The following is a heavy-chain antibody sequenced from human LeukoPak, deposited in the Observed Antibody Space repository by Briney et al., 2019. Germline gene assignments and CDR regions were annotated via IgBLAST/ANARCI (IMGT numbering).Heavy chain of an antibody. J-gene: IGHJ4*02. CDR2: MTGPADTT. CDR3: AKGAEIDH. V-gene: IGHV3-23*01. CDR1: GFNFNNFA. Sequence: PGGSLRLSCAASGFNFNNFAMSRVRQAPGKGPEWLSAMTGPADTTYYAESVKGRFIISRDYSKSMVYLQMNSLRVEDTAIYYCAKGAEIDHWGQGTLVTVSS.